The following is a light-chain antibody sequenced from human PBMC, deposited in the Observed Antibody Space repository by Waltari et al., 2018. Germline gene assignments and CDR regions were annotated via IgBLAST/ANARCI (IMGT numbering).Light chain of an antibody. J-gene: IGLJ3*02. V-gene: IGLV1-40*01. CDR3: QSYDSSLSGSV. CDR2: GTS. Sequence: QSVLTQPPSVSGAPGQRVTISCTGSSSNIGAHYDVHWYQQLPGTAPKLLIYGTSTRPSGVPDRFAGSKSGTSASLAITGLQAEDEADYYCQSYDSSLSGSVFCGGTKLTVL. CDR1: SSNIGAHYD.